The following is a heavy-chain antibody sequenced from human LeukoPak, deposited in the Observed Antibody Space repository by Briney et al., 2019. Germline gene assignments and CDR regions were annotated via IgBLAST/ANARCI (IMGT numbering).Heavy chain of an antibody. V-gene: IGHV3-7*03. J-gene: IGHJ6*02. CDR1: GFTFSSYW. CDR2: INHNGNVN. Sequence: GGSLRLSCEASGFTFSSYWMNWARQAPGKGLEWVASINHNGNVNYYMDSVKGRFTISRDNAKNSLYLQMSNLRAEDTAVYFCARGGGLGVWGQGATVTVSS. D-gene: IGHD3-16*01. CDR3: ARGGGLGV.